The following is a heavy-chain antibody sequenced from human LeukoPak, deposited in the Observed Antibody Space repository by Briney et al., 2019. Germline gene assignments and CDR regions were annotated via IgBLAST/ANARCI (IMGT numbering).Heavy chain of an antibody. V-gene: IGHV4-59*08. CDR2: VSHDGTT. CDR1: GDSVTTYY. J-gene: IGHJ5*02. CDR3: ARLDCYDVVGRYNH. Sequence: SETLSLTCSVSGDSVTTYYWSWIRQATGKGLEWIGYVSHDGTTNYTPSLRSRAIMSVDTANNTISLRLTSVTAADTAIYYCARLDCYDVVGRYNHWGRGTQVTVS. D-gene: IGHD3/OR15-3a*01.